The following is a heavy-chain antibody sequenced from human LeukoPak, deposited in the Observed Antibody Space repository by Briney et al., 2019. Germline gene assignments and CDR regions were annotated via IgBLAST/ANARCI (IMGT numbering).Heavy chain of an antibody. CDR2: ISAYNGNT. V-gene: IGHV1-18*01. D-gene: IGHD2-21*02. Sequence: ASVKLSCKASGYTFTSYGISWVRQAPGQGLEWMGWISAYNGNTNYAQNLQGRVTMTTDTSTSTAYMEMRSLRSDDTAVYYCARDVDSDSAGYWGQGTLVTVSS. J-gene: IGHJ4*02. CDR3: ARDVDSDSAGY. CDR1: GYTFTSYG.